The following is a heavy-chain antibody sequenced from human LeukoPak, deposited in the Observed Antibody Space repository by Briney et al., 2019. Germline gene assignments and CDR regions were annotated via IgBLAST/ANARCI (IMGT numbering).Heavy chain of an antibody. J-gene: IGHJ5*02. CDR2: VFYTGST. CDR3: ARESVGNWFDP. V-gene: IGHV4-59*12. D-gene: IGHD3-10*01. Sequence: SETLSLTCSVSGGTTTFYYWAWIRQSPGKGLEWIGSVFYTGSTEYNPSLNSRVTISVDTSKNRVSLRLTSVTAADTAVYYCARESVGNWFDPWGQGTLVTVSS. CDR1: GGTTTFYY.